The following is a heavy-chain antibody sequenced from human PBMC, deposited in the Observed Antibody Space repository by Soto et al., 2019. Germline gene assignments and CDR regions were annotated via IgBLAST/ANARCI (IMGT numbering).Heavy chain of an antibody. CDR3: AIAAVDPGSGTWFDP. Sequence: QVQLQESGPGLVKPSQTLSLTCTVSGGSISRGDYYWSWIRQPPGKGLEWIGYIYYRGSTYYNPSLKSRVTIAVDTSKNQVPRKRSSVTAADTAVYYCAIAAVDPGSGTWFDPWGQGTLVTVSS. D-gene: IGHD3-10*01. CDR1: GGSISRGDYY. CDR2: IYYRGST. J-gene: IGHJ5*02. V-gene: IGHV4-30-4*01.